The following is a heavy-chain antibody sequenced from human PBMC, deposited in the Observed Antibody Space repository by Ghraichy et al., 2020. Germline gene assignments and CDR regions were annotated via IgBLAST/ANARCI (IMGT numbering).Heavy chain of an antibody. Sequence: GGSLRLSCAASGFTFSSYSMNWVRQAPGKGLEWVSSISSSSSYIYYADSVKVRFTISRDNAKNSLYLQMNSLRAEDTAVYYCAREGIAYCGGDCYSRSFDYWGQGTLVTVSS. V-gene: IGHV3-21*01. CDR3: AREGIAYCGGDCYSRSFDY. CDR1: GFTFSSYS. D-gene: IGHD2-21*02. J-gene: IGHJ4*02. CDR2: ISSSSSYI.